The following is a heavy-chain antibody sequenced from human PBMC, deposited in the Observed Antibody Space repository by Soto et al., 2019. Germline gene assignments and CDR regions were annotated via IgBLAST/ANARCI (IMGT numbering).Heavy chain of an antibody. CDR1: GFTSSSYA. D-gene: IGHD5-12*01. CDR3: ARGQGSGYPGDGAFDI. V-gene: IGHV3-21*01. CDR2: ISSSSSYI. J-gene: IGHJ3*02. Sequence: EVQLVESGGGLVKPGGSLRLSCPASGFTSSSYAMNWVRQAPGKGLEWVSSISSSSSYIYYADSVKGRFTISRDNAKNSLYLQMNSLRAEDTALYYCARGQGSGYPGDGAFDIWGQGTMVTVSS.